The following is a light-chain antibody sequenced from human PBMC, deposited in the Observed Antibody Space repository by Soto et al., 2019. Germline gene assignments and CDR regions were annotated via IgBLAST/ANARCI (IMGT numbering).Light chain of an antibody. J-gene: IGKJ5*01. CDR1: QTISSW. CDR2: KAS. V-gene: IGKV1-5*03. Sequence: DIQMTQSPSTLSGSVGDRVTITCRASQTISSWLAWYQQKPGKAPKLLIYKASTLKSGVPSRFSGSGSGTEFTLTISSLQPDDFATYYCQHYSSYSEAFGQGTRLEIK. CDR3: QHYSSYSEA.